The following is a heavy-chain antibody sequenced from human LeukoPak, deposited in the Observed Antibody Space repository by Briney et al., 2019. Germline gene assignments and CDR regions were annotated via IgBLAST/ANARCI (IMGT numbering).Heavy chain of an antibody. J-gene: IGHJ4*02. D-gene: IGHD3-22*01. CDR3: ARGDSSGYYFDY. Sequence: GGSLRLSCAASGFTFSSYSMNWVRQAPGRGLEWVSSISSSNSYIYYADSVKGRFTISRDNAKNSLYLQMNSLRAEDTAVYYCARGDSSGYYFDYWGQGTLVTVSS. CDR1: GFTFSSYS. V-gene: IGHV3-21*01. CDR2: ISSSNSYI.